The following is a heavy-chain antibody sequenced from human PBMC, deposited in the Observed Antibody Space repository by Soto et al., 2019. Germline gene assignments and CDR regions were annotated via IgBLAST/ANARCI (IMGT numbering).Heavy chain of an antibody. D-gene: IGHD5-12*01. CDR2: MSAYSGKA. J-gene: IGHJ6*02. V-gene: IGHV1-18*01. CDR3: AHYVATAGYYNGMDV. CDR1: GYTLTIYG. Sequence: QAQLVQSGGEVKRPGASVKVSCKASGYTLTIYGRTWVRQAPGQGLEMMGWMSAYSGKAEYAQKFQGRVTMATDTSTSTAHMELRDLRPDDSAIYYCAHYVATAGYYNGMDVWGQGTTVTVSS.